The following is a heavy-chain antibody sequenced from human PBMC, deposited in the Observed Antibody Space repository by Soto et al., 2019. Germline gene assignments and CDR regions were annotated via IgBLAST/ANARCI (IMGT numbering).Heavy chain of an antibody. Sequence: QVQLVQSGADVKKPGSSVQVSCQASGVTFSSETLGWVRQAPGQGLEWVGGIIPLFGTASYAQKFQGRVTITANASTSTVYMELSSLRSDDTAVYFCATELGENPASPFDAWGQGTLVTVSS. CDR3: ATELGENPASPFDA. V-gene: IGHV1-69*01. CDR1: GVTFSSET. D-gene: IGHD3-10*01. CDR2: IIPLFGTA. J-gene: IGHJ4*02.